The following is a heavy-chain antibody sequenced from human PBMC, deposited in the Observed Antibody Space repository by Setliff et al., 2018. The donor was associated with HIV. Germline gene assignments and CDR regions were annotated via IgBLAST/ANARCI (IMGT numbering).Heavy chain of an antibody. CDR1: GGSFTTNY. CDR3: AGLSGFLDY. J-gene: IGHJ4*02. Sequence: SETLSLTCAVYGGSFTTNYWTWIRQPPGKGLEWIGEINHIGNTNYNPSLKSRVTISLDTSKQQFSLKLTSLTAADTAVYFCAGLSGFLDYWGQGTLVTVSS. V-gene: IGHV4-34*01. CDR2: INHIGNT. D-gene: IGHD3-22*01.